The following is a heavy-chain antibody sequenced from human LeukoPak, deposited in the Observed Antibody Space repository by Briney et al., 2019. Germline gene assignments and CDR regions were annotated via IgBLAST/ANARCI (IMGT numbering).Heavy chain of an antibody. D-gene: IGHD1-26*01. V-gene: IGHV1-18*01. CDR1: GYTFTNYG. CDR3: ATVDSESYFDY. CDR2: ISVYNGNT. Sequence: GASVKVSCKASGYTFTNYGISWVRQAPGQGLEWLGWISVYNGNTNYAQKFQGRVIMTTDTSTSIAYMELRSLTSDDTAVYYCATVDSESYFDYWGQGTLVTVSS. J-gene: IGHJ4*02.